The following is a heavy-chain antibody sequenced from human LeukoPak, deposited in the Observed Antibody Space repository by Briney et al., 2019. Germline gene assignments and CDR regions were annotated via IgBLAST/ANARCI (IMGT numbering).Heavy chain of an antibody. CDR3: ARDPPVDTAMVCFY. V-gene: IGHV1-18*01. J-gene: IGHJ4*02. CDR1: GYTFTSYG. Sequence: VASVKVSCKASGYTFTSYGISWVRQAPGQGLEWMGWISAYNGNTNYAQKLQGRVTMTTDTSTSTAYMELRSLRSDDTAVYYCARDPPVDTAMVCFYWGQGTLVTVSS. CDR2: ISAYNGNT. D-gene: IGHD5-18*01.